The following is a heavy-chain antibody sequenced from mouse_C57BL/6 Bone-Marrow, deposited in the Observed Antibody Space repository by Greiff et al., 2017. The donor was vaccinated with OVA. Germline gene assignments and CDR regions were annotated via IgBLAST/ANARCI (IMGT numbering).Heavy chain of an antibody. CDR1: GYAFSSSW. Sequence: VQLQQSGPELVKPGASVKISCKASGYAFSSSWMNWVKQRPGQGLEWIGRIYPGDGDTNYNGKFKGKATLTADKSSSTAYMQLSSLTSEDSAVYFCAILRRDYWGQGTTLTVSS. V-gene: IGHV1-82*01. CDR3: AILRRDY. J-gene: IGHJ2*01. CDR2: IYPGDGDT. D-gene: IGHD2-4*01.